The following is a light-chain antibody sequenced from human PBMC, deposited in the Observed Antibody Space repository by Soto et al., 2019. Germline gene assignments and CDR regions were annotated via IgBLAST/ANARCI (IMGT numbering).Light chain of an antibody. CDR1: QSLSGW. Sequence: DIQLTQTPSTLSASIGDRVTITCRASQSLSGWLAWYQQTPGKAPKLLISDAFRLESGVPSRFRGSGSGTEFTLTISCLQSEDFATYYCQQYGSSPPYTFGQGTRLEIK. J-gene: IGKJ5*01. CDR3: QQYGSSPPYT. CDR2: DAF. V-gene: IGKV1-5*01.